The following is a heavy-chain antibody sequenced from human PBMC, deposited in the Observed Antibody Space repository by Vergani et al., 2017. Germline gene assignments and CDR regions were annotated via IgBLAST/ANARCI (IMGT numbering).Heavy chain of an antibody. CDR1: GGSISSGGYY. J-gene: IGHJ4*02. D-gene: IGHD3-22*01. CDR3: ARGEGGLYYYDSSGYLDY. V-gene: IGHV4-31*03. Sequence: QVQLQESGPGLVKPSQTLSLTCTVSGGSISSGGYYWSWIRQHPGKGLEWIGYIYYSGSTYYNPSLKSRVTISVDTSKNQFSLKLSSVTAADTAVYYCARGEGGLYYYDSSGYLDYWGQGTLVTVSS. CDR2: IYYSGST.